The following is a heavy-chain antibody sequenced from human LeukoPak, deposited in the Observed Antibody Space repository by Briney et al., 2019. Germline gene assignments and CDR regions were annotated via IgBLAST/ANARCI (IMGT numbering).Heavy chain of an antibody. CDR1: GGTFSSYA. J-gene: IGHJ6*03. CDR2: IIPIFGTA. D-gene: IGHD6-6*01. V-gene: IGHV1-69*05. CDR3: ARPGIAARSHYYYYMDV. Sequence: GASVKVFCKASGGTFSSYAISWVRQAPGQGLEWMGGIIPIFGTANYAQKFQGRVTITTDESTSTAYMELSSLRSEDTAVYYCARPGIAARSHYYYYMDVWGKGTTVTVSS.